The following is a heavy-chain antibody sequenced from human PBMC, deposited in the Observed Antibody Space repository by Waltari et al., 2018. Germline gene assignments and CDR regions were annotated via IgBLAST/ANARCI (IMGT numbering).Heavy chain of an antibody. D-gene: IGHD3-16*01. J-gene: IGHJ4*02. Sequence: EVQLVESGGGLVQPGGSLRLSCAASGFSFSTFAMNWVRQAPGKGLGWIAYIRSGGSSMYYADSVKGRFTISTDNAKNSVFLRMNSLRAEDTAVYYCARSRSSIWGLDYWGQGTLVTVSS. CDR3: ARSRSSIWGLDY. CDR2: IRSGGSSM. CDR1: GFSFSTFA. V-gene: IGHV3-48*03.